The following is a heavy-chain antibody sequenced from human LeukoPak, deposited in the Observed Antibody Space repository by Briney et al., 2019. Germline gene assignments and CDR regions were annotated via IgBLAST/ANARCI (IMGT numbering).Heavy chain of an antibody. V-gene: IGHV5-51*01. CDR1: GYRFTSYW. Sequence: GESLKISCKASGYRFTSYWIGWVRQMPGKGLEWMGIVYPGDSDTRYSPSFQGQVTISADKSISTAYLQWSSLEASDTAMYYCARHLDDSSGYYYRTMYYFDYWGQGTLVTVSS. D-gene: IGHD3-22*01. CDR2: VYPGDSDT. CDR3: ARHLDDSSGYYYRTMYYFDY. J-gene: IGHJ4*02.